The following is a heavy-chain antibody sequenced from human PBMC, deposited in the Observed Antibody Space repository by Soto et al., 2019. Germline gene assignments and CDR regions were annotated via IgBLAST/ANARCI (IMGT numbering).Heavy chain of an antibody. Sequence: ASVKVSCKTSGYTFTDHYTHWVRQAPGQGLEWMGWMNPKSGGAYFAQKFQGRVTLTRDTSIGTAYIEVNSLTSDDTAVYFCTRENIENRDGLYDDFDIWGQGTTVTVSS. V-gene: IGHV1-2*02. CDR1: GYTFTDHY. CDR3: TRENIENRDGLYDDFDI. D-gene: IGHD2-15*01. CDR2: MNPKSGGA. J-gene: IGHJ3*02.